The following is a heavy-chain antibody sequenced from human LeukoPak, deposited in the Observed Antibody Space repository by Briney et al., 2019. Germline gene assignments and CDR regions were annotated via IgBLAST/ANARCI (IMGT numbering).Heavy chain of an antibody. V-gene: IGHV3-49*04. D-gene: IGHD3-10*01. CDR3: TTESMVRGVIISYYYYGMDV. Sequence: PGGSLRLSCTPSGFIFGDYAISWVRQAPGRGLEWVGFIRTKAYSGTTEYAASVEGRFSISRDDSRSIAHLQMSSLKTEDTAVYYCTTESMVRGVIISYYYYGMDVWGQGTTVTVSS. CDR2: IRTKAYSGTT. J-gene: IGHJ6*02. CDR1: GFIFGDYA.